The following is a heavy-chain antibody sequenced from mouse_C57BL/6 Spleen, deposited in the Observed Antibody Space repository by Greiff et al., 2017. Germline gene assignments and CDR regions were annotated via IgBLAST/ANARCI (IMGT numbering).Heavy chain of an antibody. J-gene: IGHJ4*01. D-gene: IGHD2-2*01. CDR1: GYTFTSYW. V-gene: IGHV1-7*01. Sequence: VKLMESGAELAKPGASVKLSCKASGYTFTSYWMHWVKQRPGQGLEWIGYINPSSGYTKYNQKFKDKATLTADKSSSTAYMQLSSLTYEDSAVYYCARGDYGYPYAMDYWGQGTSVTVSS. CDR3: ARGDYGYPYAMDY. CDR2: INPSSGYT.